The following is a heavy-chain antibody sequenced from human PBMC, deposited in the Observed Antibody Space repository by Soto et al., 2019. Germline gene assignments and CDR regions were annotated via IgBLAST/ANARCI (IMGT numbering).Heavy chain of an antibody. CDR3: ASFGVASMNWFDP. CDR1: GVSITSGDYY. D-gene: IGHD3-3*01. J-gene: IGHJ5*02. CDR2: IDYSGNS. Sequence: SETLSLTCTVSGVSITSGDYYWNWIRQSPGKGLEWIGNIDYSGNSYYNPSLKSRLTISLDTSKNEFSLKLSSVTAADTAVYYCASFGVASMNWFDPWGQGTLVTVS. V-gene: IGHV4-30-4*01.